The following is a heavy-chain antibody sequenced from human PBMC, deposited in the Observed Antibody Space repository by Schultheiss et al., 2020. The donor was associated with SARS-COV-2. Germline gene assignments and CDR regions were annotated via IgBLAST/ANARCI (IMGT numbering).Heavy chain of an antibody. D-gene: IGHD2-8*01. J-gene: IGHJ6*02. Sequence: GGSLRLSCAVYGGSFSGYYWSWIRQAPGKGLEWVSYMTSSGDTIYYADSVKGRFTISRDNAKNSLYLQMNSLRAEDTAVYYCARCPRRMGMDVWGQGTTVTVSS. CDR3: ARCPRRMGMDV. CDR1: GGSFSGYY. CDR2: MTSSGDTI. V-gene: IGHV3-11*01.